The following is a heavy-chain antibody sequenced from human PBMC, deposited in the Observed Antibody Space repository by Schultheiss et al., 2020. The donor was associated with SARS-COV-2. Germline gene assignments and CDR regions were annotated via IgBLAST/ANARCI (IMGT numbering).Heavy chain of an antibody. CDR2: IFDTGST. D-gene: IGHD3-22*01. Sequence: SETLSLTCTVSGGSISSGGYYWSWIRQHPGKGLEWIGDIFDTGSTYYNLSLKSRVSISVDTSKNQFSLKLGSVTAADTAVYYCARADFIPTAEDNDSSGQGDAFDIWGQGTMVTVSS. V-gene: IGHV4-31*03. CDR1: GGSISSGGYY. CDR3: ARADFIPTAEDNDSSGQGDAFDI. J-gene: IGHJ3*02.